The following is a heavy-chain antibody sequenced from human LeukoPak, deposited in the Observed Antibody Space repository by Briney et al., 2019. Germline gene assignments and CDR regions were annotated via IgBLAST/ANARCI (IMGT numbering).Heavy chain of an antibody. D-gene: IGHD2-21*02. CDR2: IYSGGST. Sequence: GGSLRLSCAASGFTVSSNYMSWVRQAPGKGLEWVSVIYSGGSTYYADSVKGRFTISRDSSKNTLYLQMNSLRAEDTAVYYCARGSYCVGDCLVPGGNWGQGTLVTVSS. V-gene: IGHV3-53*01. CDR3: ARGSYCVGDCLVPGGN. CDR1: GFTVSSNY. J-gene: IGHJ4*02.